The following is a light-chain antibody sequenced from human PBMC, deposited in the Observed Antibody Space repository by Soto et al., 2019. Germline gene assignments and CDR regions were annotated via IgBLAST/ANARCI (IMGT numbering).Light chain of an antibody. J-gene: IGLJ3*02. CDR1: SSNIGSNY. Sequence: QSVLTQPPSASGTPGQRVTISCSGSSSNIGSNYVYWYQQLPGTAPKLLIYRNNQRPSGVPDRFSGSKSGTSASLAISGLRSEDEADYYCAAWDDSLSGPHWVCGGGTELTVL. CDR3: AAWDDSLSGPHWV. CDR2: RNN. V-gene: IGLV1-47*01.